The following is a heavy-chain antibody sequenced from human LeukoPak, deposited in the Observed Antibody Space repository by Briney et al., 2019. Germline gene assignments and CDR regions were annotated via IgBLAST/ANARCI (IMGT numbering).Heavy chain of an antibody. CDR1: GFTFTTYW. CDR3: AKGLRNNCFESAFDF. V-gene: IGHV3-7*03. CDR2: IKQDGTEK. J-gene: IGHJ3*01. D-gene: IGHD1-20*01. Sequence: PGGSLRLSCAASGFTFTTYWLGWVRQPPGKGLEWVANIKQDGTEKYYVDSVKGRFTISRDNAKNSLYLQMNSLRPEDMALYFCAKGLRNNCFESAFDFRGQGTMVTVSS.